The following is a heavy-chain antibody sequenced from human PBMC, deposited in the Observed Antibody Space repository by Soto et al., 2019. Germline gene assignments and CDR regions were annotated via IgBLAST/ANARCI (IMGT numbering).Heavy chain of an antibody. V-gene: IGHV3-23*01. CDR1: GFTFSKYA. J-gene: IGHJ5*02. Sequence: EVQLLQSGGGWVQPGGSLRLSCAASGFTFSKYAMAWVRQAPGKGLEWVSSICGSGVIKYYADSVQGRFTISRDNSNNEMSVQMNSLRVEDPAIYYSAKDLSRMVRVGRPAPWGQGILVTVSS. D-gene: IGHD3-10*01. CDR2: ICGSGVIK. CDR3: AKDLSRMVRVGRPAP.